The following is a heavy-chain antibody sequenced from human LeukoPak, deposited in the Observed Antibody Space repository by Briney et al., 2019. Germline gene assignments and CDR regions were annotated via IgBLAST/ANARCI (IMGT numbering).Heavy chain of an antibody. Sequence: GGSLRLSCAASGFTFDDYAMHWVRQAPGKGLEWVSLISWDGGSTYYADSVNGRFTISRDNSKNSLYLQMNSLRDEDTALYYCAKGYSSSRAWVYYMDVWGKGTTVTVSS. CDR1: GFTFDDYA. CDR2: ISWDGGST. J-gene: IGHJ6*03. CDR3: AKGYSSSRAWVYYMDV. V-gene: IGHV3-43D*03. D-gene: IGHD6-13*01.